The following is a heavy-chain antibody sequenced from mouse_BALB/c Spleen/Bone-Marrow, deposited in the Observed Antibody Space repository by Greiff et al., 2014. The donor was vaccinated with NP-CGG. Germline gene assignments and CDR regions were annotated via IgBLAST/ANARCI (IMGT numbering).Heavy chain of an antibody. V-gene: IGHV5-6-4*01. D-gene: IGHD2-3*01. CDR2: ISTGGTYT. Sequence: EVKLVESGGGLVKPGGSLKLSCSASGFTFSSSTMSWVRQTPEKRLEWVATISTGGTYTYYPDSVKGRFTISRDNAKNTLYLQMSSMKSEDTAVYYCSKRYDNCFDCWGQGTTLTVSS. J-gene: IGHJ2*01. CDR1: GFTFSSST. CDR3: SKRYDNCFDC.